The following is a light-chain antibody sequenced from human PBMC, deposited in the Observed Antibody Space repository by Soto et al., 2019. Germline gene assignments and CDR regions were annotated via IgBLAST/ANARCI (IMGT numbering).Light chain of an antibody. CDR3: QHYGSSFT. CDR2: GAS. Sequence: EIVLTQSPGTLSLSPGERATLSCRASQSVSSSYLAWYQQKPGQAPRLLIYGASSRATGIPDRFSGSGSGTDFTLTISRLGPEDFAVYYCQHYGSSFTFGP. J-gene: IGKJ3*01. CDR1: QSVSSSY. V-gene: IGKV3-20*01.